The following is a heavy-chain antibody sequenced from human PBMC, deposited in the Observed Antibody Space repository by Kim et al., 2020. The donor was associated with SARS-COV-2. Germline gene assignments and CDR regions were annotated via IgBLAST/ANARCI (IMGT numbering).Heavy chain of an antibody. CDR1: GFTFSSYA. CDR3: AAGDYGTYDSYYCGMDV. Sequence: GGSLRLSCAASGFTFSSYAMSWVRQAPGKGLEWVSAISGSGGSTYYADSVKGRFTISRDNSKNTLYLQMNSLRAEDTAVYYCAAGDYGTYDSYYCGMDVWGQGTTVTVSS. D-gene: IGHD4-17*01. CDR2: ISGSGGST. V-gene: IGHV3-23*01. J-gene: IGHJ6*02.